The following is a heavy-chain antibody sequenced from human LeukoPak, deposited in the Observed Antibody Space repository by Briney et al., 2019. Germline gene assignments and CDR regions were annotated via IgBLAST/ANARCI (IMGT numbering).Heavy chain of an antibody. CDR3: ARDKVVTTTFLCAFDI. V-gene: IGHV4-4*07. D-gene: IGHD2-21*02. J-gene: IGHJ3*02. Sequence: SETLSLTCTVSGGSISSYYWSWIRQPAGKGVEWIGRIYTSGSTNYNPSLKSRVTMSVDTSNNQFSLKLSSVTAADTAVYYCARDKVVTTTFLCAFDIWGQGTMVTVSS. CDR1: GGSISSYY. CDR2: IYTSGST.